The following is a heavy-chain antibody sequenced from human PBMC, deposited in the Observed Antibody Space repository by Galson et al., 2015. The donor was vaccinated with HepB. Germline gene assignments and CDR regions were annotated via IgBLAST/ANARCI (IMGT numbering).Heavy chain of an antibody. CDR1: GLSLTTSGVC. D-gene: IGHD5-24*01. CDR3: ARVLKRDGYDYNFFDY. CDR2: IDWGGDI. V-gene: IGHV2-70*11. J-gene: IGHJ4*02. Sequence: PALVKPTQTLTLTCTLSGLSLTTSGVCVSWIRQPPGRALEWLARIDWGGDIYYSTSLKTRLTISKDTSRNQVVLTMTNMDPVDTGTYYCARVLKRDGYDYNFFDYWGRGTLVTVSS.